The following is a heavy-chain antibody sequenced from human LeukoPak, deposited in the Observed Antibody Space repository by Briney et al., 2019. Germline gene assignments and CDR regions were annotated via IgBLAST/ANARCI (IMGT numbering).Heavy chain of an antibody. D-gene: IGHD6-13*01. CDR3: ARGVYIAAAQYGY. J-gene: IGHJ4*02. Sequence: SETLSLTCTVSGGSISSYYWSWIRQPPGKGLEWIGFIYYSGTTNYNPSLKSRVTMSVDTSKNQFSLKLSSVTAADTAVYYCARGVYIAAAQYGYWGQGTLVTVSS. CDR2: IYYSGTT. V-gene: IGHV4-59*01. CDR1: GGSISSYY.